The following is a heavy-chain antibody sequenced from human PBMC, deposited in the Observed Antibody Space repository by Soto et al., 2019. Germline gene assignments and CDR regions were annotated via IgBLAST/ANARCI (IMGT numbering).Heavy chain of an antibody. J-gene: IGHJ3*02. D-gene: IGHD5-12*01. CDR3: ARRGLDDDAYDI. CDR2: IYPGDSET. CDR1: GNIFSNYW. V-gene: IGHV5-51*01. Sequence: HGESLKISCKASGNIFSNYWIIWVRQLPGKGLESMGIIYPGDSETTYSPSFQGQVSISADKSLTTAFLQWSSLKASDTAMYYCARRGLDDDAYDIWGQGTMVTVSS.